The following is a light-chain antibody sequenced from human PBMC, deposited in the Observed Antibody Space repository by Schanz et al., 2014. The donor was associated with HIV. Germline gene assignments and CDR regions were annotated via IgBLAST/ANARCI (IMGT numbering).Light chain of an antibody. J-gene: IGKJ1*01. Sequence: DIQMTQSPSSLSASVGDRVTITCRARQGIRNDLGWYQQKPGKAPKLLIYDASNLETGVPSRFSGSGSGTDFTFTISSLQPDDFATYYCHQYDDYPWTFGQGTKVETK. CDR2: DAS. CDR3: HQYDDYPWT. CDR1: QGIRND. V-gene: IGKV1-33*01.